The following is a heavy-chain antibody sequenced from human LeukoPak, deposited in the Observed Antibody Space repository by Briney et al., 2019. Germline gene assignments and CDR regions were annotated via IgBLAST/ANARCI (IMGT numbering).Heavy chain of an antibody. Sequence: ASVKASCKAYGYTFTTYGISWVRQAPGQGLEWMGWISGYNGNTNYAQKLQGRVTVTTDTSTSTAYMELRSLRSDDTAVYYCARDDKGSASSRWYFDLWGRGTLVTVSS. D-gene: IGHD2-2*01. CDR2: ISGYNGNT. V-gene: IGHV1-18*01. CDR3: ARDDKGSASSRWYFDL. CDR1: GYTFTTYG. J-gene: IGHJ2*01.